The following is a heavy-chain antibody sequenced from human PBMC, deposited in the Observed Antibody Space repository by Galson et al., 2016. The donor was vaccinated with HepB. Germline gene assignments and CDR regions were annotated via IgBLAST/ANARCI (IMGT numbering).Heavy chain of an antibody. CDR2: ISRSERT. CDR3: TRVACSTGNCYYYGLDV. J-gene: IGHJ6*02. CDR1: GDFISSTFW. Sequence: ETLSLTCAVSGDFISSTFWWSWVRQSPEKGLEWIGEISRSERTHYNPSLQNRVTISVDKSKKHFSLELTSATAADSAVYYCTRVACSTGNCYYYGLDVWGQGTTVTVSS. V-gene: IGHV4-4*02. D-gene: IGHD6-19*01.